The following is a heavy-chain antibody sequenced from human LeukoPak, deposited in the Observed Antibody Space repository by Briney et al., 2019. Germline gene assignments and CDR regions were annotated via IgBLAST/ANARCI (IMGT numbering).Heavy chain of an antibody. Sequence: GASVKVSCKASGYTFTSYGISWVRQAPGQGLEWMGWISAYNGNTNYAQKLQGRVTMTTDTSTSTAYMELRSLRSDDTAVYYCARDVTFGEFLGSFDYWGQGTLVTVSS. CDR2: ISAYNGNT. D-gene: IGHD3-10*01. CDR1: GYTFTSYG. V-gene: IGHV1-18*01. CDR3: ARDVTFGEFLGSFDY. J-gene: IGHJ4*02.